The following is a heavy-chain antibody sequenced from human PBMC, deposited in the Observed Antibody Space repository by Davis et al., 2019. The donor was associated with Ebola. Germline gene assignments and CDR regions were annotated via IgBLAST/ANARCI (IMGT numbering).Heavy chain of an antibody. CDR1: GSPFSTYT. CDR2: TISSGSSV. J-gene: IGHJ5*01. CDR3: ARDRGWSGVVS. Sequence: PGGSLRLSCAASGSPFSTYTMTWRPQAPGNGLTWVSSTISSGSSVYYADSVKGRFTVPRDNAKNSLYLQMDSLRAEDTAVYYCARDRGWSGVVSWGQGTLVTVSS. V-gene: IGHV3-21*01. D-gene: IGHD2-15*01.